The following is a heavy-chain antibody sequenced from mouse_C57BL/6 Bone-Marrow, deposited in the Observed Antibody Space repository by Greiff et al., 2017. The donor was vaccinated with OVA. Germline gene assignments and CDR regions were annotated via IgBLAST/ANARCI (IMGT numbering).Heavy chain of an antibody. Sequence: QVQLQQPGAELVRPGTSVKLSCTASGYTFTSYWMHWVKQRPGQGLEWIGVIDPSDSYTNYNQTFKGKATLTVDTSSSTAYMQLSSRTSEDSAVYYCARGSTTVVDWYFDVWGTGTTVTVSS. CDR2: IDPSDSYT. V-gene: IGHV1-59*01. J-gene: IGHJ1*03. CDR3: ARGSTTVVDWYFDV. CDR1: GYTFTSYW. D-gene: IGHD1-1*01.